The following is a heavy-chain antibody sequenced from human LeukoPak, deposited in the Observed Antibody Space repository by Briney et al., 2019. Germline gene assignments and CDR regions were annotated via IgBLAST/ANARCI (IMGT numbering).Heavy chain of an antibody. CDR1: GFTFSSYG. D-gene: IGHD2-2*01. V-gene: IGHV3-30*18. CDR3: AKDPGYCSSTSCYALGYFDY. Sequence: GGSLRLSCAASGFTFSSYGMHWVRQAPGKGLEGVAVISYDGSNKYYADSVKGRFTISRDNSKNTLYLQMNSLRAEDTAVYYCAKDPGYCSSTSCYALGYFDYWGQGTLVTVSS. CDR2: ISYDGSNK. J-gene: IGHJ4*02.